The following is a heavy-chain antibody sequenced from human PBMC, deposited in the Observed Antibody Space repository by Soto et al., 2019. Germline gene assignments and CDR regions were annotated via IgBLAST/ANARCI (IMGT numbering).Heavy chain of an antibody. CDR3: ARTRKGDDDFDI. V-gene: IGHV3-23*01. Sequence: EVQLLESGGGLVQPGGSLRLSCAASGFTFSSYAMSWVRQAPGKGLEWVSAISGSGGSTYYADSVKGRFTISRDNSKNTLYLQINSLRAEDTAVYYCARTRKGDDDFDIWGQGTMVTVS. CDR1: GFTFSSYA. J-gene: IGHJ3*02. CDR2: ISGSGGST.